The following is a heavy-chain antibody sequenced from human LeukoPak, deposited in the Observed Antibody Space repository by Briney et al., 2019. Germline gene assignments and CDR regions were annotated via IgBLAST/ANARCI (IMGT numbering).Heavy chain of an antibody. D-gene: IGHD5-18*01. V-gene: IGHV3-21*01. CDR1: GGSFSGYY. J-gene: IGHJ4*02. Sequence: ETLSLTCAVYGGSFSGYYWSWVRQAPGKGLEWVSSISSSSSYIYYADSVKGRFTISRDNAKNSLYLQMNSLRAEDTAVYYCARDGYSYGYYDYWGQGTLVTVSS. CDR3: ARDGYSYGYYDY. CDR2: ISSSSSYI.